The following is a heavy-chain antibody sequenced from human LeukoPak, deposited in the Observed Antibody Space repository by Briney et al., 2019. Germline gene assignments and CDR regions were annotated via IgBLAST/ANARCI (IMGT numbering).Heavy chain of an antibody. J-gene: IGHJ4*02. CDR3: AKDNIGYSYGYFDY. Sequence: GGSLRLSCAASGFTFSSYAMSWVRQAPGKGLEWVSANSGSGGSTYYADSVKGRFTISRDNSKNTLYLQMNSLRAEDTAVYYCAKDNIGYSYGYFDYWGQGTLVTVSS. CDR2: NSGSGGST. CDR1: GFTFSSYA. V-gene: IGHV3-23*01. D-gene: IGHD5-18*01.